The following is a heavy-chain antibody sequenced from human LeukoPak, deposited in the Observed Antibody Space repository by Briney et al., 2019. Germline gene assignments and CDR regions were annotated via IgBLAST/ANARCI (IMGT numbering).Heavy chain of an antibody. D-gene: IGHD3-3*01. CDR1: GYSISSGYY. Sequence: SETLSLTCTVSGYSISSGYYWGWIRRPPGKGLEWIGSIYHSGNTYYNPSLKSRVTISVDTSKNQFSLKLSSVTAADTAVYYCARRGYDFWTGYHRYFDFWGQGTLVAVSS. V-gene: IGHV4-38-2*02. CDR2: IYHSGNT. J-gene: IGHJ4*02. CDR3: ARRGYDFWTGYHRYFDF.